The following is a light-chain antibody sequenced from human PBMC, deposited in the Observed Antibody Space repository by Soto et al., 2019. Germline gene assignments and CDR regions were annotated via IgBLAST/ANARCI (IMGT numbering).Light chain of an antibody. CDR2: KSS. CDR1: QSXSSW. Sequence: IQMTHSPSTLSGSVGDRFTITCRASQSXSSWGALYQQKPGKAPKFLXDKSSTLKRGGPSRLSGSGSGTEFTLTISSLQPDYFATYYFQHYKSDSEAFGQGTKVDIK. J-gene: IGKJ1*01. V-gene: IGKV1-5*03. CDR3: QHYKSDSEA.